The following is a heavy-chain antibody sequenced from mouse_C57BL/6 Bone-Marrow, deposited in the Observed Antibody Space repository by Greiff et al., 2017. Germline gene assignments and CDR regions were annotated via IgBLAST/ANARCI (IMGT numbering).Heavy chain of an antibody. V-gene: IGHV1-84*01. CDR1: VYTFTDYY. Sequence: LVESGPELVKPGASVKISCKASVYTFTDYYINWVKQRPGLGLAWIGWIYPGSGNTKYNEKFKGKATLTVDTSSSTAYMQLSSLTSEDSAVYFCARSAMDYWGQGTSVTVSS. J-gene: IGHJ4*01. CDR2: IYPGSGNT. CDR3: ARSAMDY.